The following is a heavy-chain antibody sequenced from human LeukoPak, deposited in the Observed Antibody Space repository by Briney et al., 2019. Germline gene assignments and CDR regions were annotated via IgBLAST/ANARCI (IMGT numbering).Heavy chain of an antibody. CDR3: STHPTSGF. V-gene: IGHV3-15*07. CDR2: IKSRADGGTT. Sequence: PGGSLRLSCAASFSTFNKAWMNWVRQAPGKGLEWVGRIKSRADGGTTGYATPVKDRFTISRDDSENTAFLQMNSLKTEDTAIYYCSTHPTSGFWGQGTLVTVSS. CDR1: FSTFNKAW. J-gene: IGHJ4*02. D-gene: IGHD2-15*01.